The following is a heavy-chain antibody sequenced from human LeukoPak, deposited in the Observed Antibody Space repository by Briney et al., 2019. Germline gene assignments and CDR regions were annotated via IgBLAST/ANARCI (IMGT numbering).Heavy chain of an antibody. Sequence: PGGSLRLSCAASGFTFSTYSMNWVRQAPGKGLEWVSYISSSSSTIYYADSVKGRFTISRDNAKNSLHLQMNSLRADDTAVYYCAKYGSGSYEDWGQGTLVTVSS. J-gene: IGHJ4*02. CDR2: ISSSSSTI. V-gene: IGHV3-48*01. D-gene: IGHD3-10*01. CDR1: GFTFSTYS. CDR3: AKYGSGSYED.